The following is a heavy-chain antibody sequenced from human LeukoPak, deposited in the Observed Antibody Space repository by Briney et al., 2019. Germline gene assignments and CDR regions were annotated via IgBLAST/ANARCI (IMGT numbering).Heavy chain of an antibody. CDR1: AGSFSGYY. J-gene: IGHJ4*02. CDR2: TNHSGST. D-gene: IGHD5-12*01. Sequence: PSETLSLTCAVYAGSFSGYYWSWLRQRPGKGLEWIGETNHSGSTNYNPSLKSRITISVDTSKDQFSLMLSSVTAADRAVYYCARVGYSGYDNRGSFDYGAREPWSPSPQ. CDR3: ARVGYSGYDNRGSFD. V-gene: IGHV4-34*01.